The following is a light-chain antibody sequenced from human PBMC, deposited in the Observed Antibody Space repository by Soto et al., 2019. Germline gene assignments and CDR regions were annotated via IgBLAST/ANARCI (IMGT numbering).Light chain of an antibody. CDR3: QQRYSWPLT. Sequence: IVLTQSPATLSLSPGERATLSCRASQSVSSSLAWYQQKPGQAPRLLIYDASNRATGIPARFSGSGSGTDFTFTFSSLEPEDFAVYYCQQRYSWPLTFGGGTKVDIK. CDR2: DAS. CDR1: QSVSSS. V-gene: IGKV3-11*01. J-gene: IGKJ4*01.